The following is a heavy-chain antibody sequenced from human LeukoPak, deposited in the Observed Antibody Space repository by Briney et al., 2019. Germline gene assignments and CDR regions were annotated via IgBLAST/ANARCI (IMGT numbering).Heavy chain of an antibody. V-gene: IGHV3-30*03. CDR3: ARSGYYDSSGYLGGDEDAFDI. CDR2: ISYDGSNK. D-gene: IGHD3-22*01. CDR1: GFTFSSYG. Sequence: PGGTLRLSCAASGFTFSSYGMHWVRQAPGKGLEWVAVISYDGSNKYYADSVKGRFTISRDNAKNTLYLQMNSLRAEDTAVYYCARSGYYDSSGYLGGDEDAFDIWGQGTMVTVSS. J-gene: IGHJ3*02.